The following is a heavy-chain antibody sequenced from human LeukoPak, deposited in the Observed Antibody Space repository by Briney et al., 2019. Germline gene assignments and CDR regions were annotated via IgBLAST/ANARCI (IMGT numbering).Heavy chain of an antibody. Sequence: ASVKVSCKASGYTFTGYYMHWVRQAPGQGLEWMGRINPNSGGTNYAQKFQGRVTMTRDTSISTAYMELSRLRPDDTAVYYCARVRSSSSPSSGRTFDYWGQGTLVTVSS. CDR1: GYTFTGYY. V-gene: IGHV1-2*06. J-gene: IGHJ4*02. CDR2: INPNSGGT. D-gene: IGHD6-6*01. CDR3: ARVRSSSSPSSGRTFDY.